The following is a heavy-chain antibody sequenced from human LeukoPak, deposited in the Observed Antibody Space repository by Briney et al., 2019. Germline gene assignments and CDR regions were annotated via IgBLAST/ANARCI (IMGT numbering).Heavy chain of an antibody. D-gene: IGHD5-18*01. CDR1: GGSISSGGYY. CDR2: IYYSGST. CDR3: AGRYSYGPAYYYYYGMDV. Sequence: PSETLSLTCTVSGGSISSGGYYWSWIRQHPGKGLEWIGCIYYSGSTYYNPSLKSRVTISVDTSKNQFSLKLSSVTAADTAVYYCAGRYSYGPAYYYYYGMDVWGQGTTVTVSS. V-gene: IGHV4-31*03. J-gene: IGHJ6*02.